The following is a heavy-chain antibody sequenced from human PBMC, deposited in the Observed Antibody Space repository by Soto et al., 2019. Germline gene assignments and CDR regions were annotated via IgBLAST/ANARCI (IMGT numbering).Heavy chain of an antibody. V-gene: IGHV2-5*02. D-gene: IGHD3-3*02. Sequence: QITLKESGPTLVQPTQTLTLTCAFSGFSLSTTGVGVGWIRQPPGKALEWLVVIYWDDNKRYSPSLKTRLTITKDTSKNQVVLTMANMDPVDTDTYYCAHRSSISLFDYWGQGALVTVSS. J-gene: IGHJ4*02. CDR3: AHRSSISLFDY. CDR2: IYWDDNK. CDR1: GFSLSTTGVG.